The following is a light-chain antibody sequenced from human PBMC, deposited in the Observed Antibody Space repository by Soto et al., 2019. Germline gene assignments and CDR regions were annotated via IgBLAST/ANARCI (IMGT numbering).Light chain of an antibody. CDR3: CSYAGSNNWV. CDR2: AGC. CDR1: SSDVGSYNL. V-gene: IGLV2-23*01. Sequence: QSALTQPASVSGSPGQSITISCTGTSSDVGSYNLVSWYQQYPGKAPKLMIYAGCKRPSGVSNRFSGSKSGNTASLTISGLQGEDEADFYCCSYAGSNNWVFGGGTKLTVL. J-gene: IGLJ3*02.